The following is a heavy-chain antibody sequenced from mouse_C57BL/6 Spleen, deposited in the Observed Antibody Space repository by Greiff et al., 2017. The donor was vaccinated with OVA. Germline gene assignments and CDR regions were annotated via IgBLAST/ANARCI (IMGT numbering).Heavy chain of an antibody. Sequence: EVKLVESGPGLVKPSQTVFLTCTVTGISITTGNYRWSWLRQFPGNKLEWIGYIYYSGTITSNPSLTIRTTITRDTPQNQCFLEMNSLTAEETATYYCARESSHYTLYYYAMDYWGQGTSVTVSS. V-gene: IGHV3-5*01. CDR3: ARESSHYTLYYYAMDY. J-gene: IGHJ4*01. D-gene: IGHD1-3*01. CDR2: IYYSGTI. CDR1: GISITTGNYR.